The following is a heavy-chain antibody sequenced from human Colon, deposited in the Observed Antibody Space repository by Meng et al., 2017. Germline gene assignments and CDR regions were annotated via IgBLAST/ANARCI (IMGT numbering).Heavy chain of an antibody. V-gene: IGHV4-34*01. CDR1: GGSFNGFY. CDR2: IDYHGVS. D-gene: IGHD4-17*01. CDR3: ATGLRHGDWFDP. Sequence: SETLSLTCAVSGGSFNGFYWSWIRQPPGKGLEWIGEIDYHGVSNYNSSLKSRLTISLDTSKKQISLTLTSVTAADTAVYYCATGLRHGDWFDPWGQGTLVTGSS. J-gene: IGHJ5*02.